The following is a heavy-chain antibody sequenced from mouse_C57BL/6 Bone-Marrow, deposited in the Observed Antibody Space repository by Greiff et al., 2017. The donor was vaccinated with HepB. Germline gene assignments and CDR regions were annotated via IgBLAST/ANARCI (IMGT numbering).Heavy chain of an antibody. CDR2: IYPGSGST. CDR1: GYTFTSYW. D-gene: IGHD4-1*01. Sequence: QVQLQQPGAELVKPGASVKMSCKASGYTFTSYWITWVKPRPGQGLEWIGDIYPGSGSTNYNEKFKSNATLTVDTSSSTAYIQLSSLTSEDSAVYYCAILGRGRFAYWGQGTLVTVSA. J-gene: IGHJ3*01. V-gene: IGHV1-55*01. CDR3: AILGRGRFAY.